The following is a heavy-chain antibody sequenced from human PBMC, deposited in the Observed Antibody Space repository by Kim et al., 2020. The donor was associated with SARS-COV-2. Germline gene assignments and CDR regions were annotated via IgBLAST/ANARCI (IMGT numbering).Heavy chain of an antibody. Sequence: GESLKISCKGSGYSFTTYWIDWVRQMPGKGLEWMGIIYPDDSDTRYSPSFQGQVTISADKSISTAYLQWSSLEASDTAMYYCARLIYGSGTYAVYFDCWGQGTQVTVSS. CDR1: GYSFTTYW. D-gene: IGHD3-10*01. CDR2: IYPDDSDT. V-gene: IGHV5-51*01. J-gene: IGHJ4*02. CDR3: ARLIYGSGTYAVYFDC.